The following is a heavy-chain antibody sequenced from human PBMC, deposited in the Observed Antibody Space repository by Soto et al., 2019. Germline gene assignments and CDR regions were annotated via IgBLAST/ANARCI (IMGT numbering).Heavy chain of an antibody. Sequence: QVQLVESGGGVVQPGRSLRLSCAASGFTFSSYAMHWVRQAPGKGLEWVAVISYDGSNKYYADSVKGRFTISRDNSKNTLYLQMNSLRAEDTAVYYCAREKTGWRERLHFDYWGQGTLVTVSS. V-gene: IGHV3-30-3*01. CDR1: GFTFSSYA. CDR2: ISYDGSNK. CDR3: AREKTGWRERLHFDY. J-gene: IGHJ4*02. D-gene: IGHD1-26*01.